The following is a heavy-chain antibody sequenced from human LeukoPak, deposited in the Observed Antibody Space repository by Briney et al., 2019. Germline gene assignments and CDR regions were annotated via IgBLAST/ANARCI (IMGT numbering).Heavy chain of an antibody. V-gene: IGHV4-59*01. CDR1: GGSISSYY. J-gene: IGHJ4*02. CDR2: IYYSGST. D-gene: IGHD2-15*01. CDR3: ARFDCSGGSCYIVN. Sequence: SETLSLTCTVSGGSISSYYWSWIRQPPGKGLEWIGYIYYSGSTNCNPSPKSRVTISVDTSKNQFSLKLSSVTAADTAVYYCARFDCSGGSCYIVNWGQGTLVTVSS.